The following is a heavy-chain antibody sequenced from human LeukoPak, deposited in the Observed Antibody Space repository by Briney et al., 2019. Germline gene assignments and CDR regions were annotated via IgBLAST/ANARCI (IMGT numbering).Heavy chain of an antibody. CDR2: INPSGGST. V-gene: IGHV1-46*01. CDR3: ATRGNMVRGVRQDAFDI. J-gene: IGHJ3*02. CDR1: GYTFTSYY. Sequence: ASVKVSCKASGYTFTSYYMHWVRQAPGQGLEWMGIINPSGGSTSYAQKFQGRVTMTRDMSTSTVYMELSSLRSEDTAVYYCATRGNMVRGVRQDAFDIWGQGTMVTVSS. D-gene: IGHD3-10*01.